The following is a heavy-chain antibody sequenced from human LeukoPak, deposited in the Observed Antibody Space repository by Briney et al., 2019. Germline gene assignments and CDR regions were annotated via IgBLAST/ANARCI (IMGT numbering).Heavy chain of an antibody. V-gene: IGHV3-66*01. CDR1: GFTFSSYA. J-gene: IGHJ3*01. D-gene: IGHD4-11*01. Sequence: GGSLRLSCAASGFTFSSYAMSWVRQAPGKGLEWVSVIYSGDTTYYADSVKGRFTISRDNSKITVYLQMNSLRPEDTAVYYCARESDYDNYFGAFDVWGQGTMVTVSS. CDR2: IYSGDTT. CDR3: ARESDYDNYFGAFDV.